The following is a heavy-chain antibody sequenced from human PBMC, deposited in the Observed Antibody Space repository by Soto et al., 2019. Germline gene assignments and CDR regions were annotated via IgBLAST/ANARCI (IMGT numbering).Heavy chain of an antibody. CDR2: ISYDGSNK. V-gene: IGHV3-30-3*01. CDR3: ARVGLRRIAVAGSGFDY. J-gene: IGHJ4*02. CDR1: GFTFSSYA. Sequence: QVQLVESGGGVVQPGRSLRLSCAASGFTFSSYAMHWVRQAPGKGLEWVAVISYDGSNKYYADSVKGRFTISRDNSKNTLDLQMNSLRAEYTAVYYCARVGLRRIAVAGSGFDYWGQGTLVTVSS. D-gene: IGHD6-19*01.